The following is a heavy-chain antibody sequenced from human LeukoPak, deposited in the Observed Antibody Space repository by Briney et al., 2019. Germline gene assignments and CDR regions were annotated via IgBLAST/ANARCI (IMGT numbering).Heavy chain of an antibody. D-gene: IGHD6-6*01. CDR1: GFTFSSYG. Sequence: PGGSLRLSCAASGFTFSSYGMHWVRQAPGKGLEWVAVISYDGSNKYYADSVKGRFTISRDNSKNTLYLQMNSLRAEDTAVYYCAHSSSSEDYFDYWGQGTLVTVSS. CDR3: AHSSSSEDYFDY. CDR2: ISYDGSNK. J-gene: IGHJ4*02. V-gene: IGHV3-30*03.